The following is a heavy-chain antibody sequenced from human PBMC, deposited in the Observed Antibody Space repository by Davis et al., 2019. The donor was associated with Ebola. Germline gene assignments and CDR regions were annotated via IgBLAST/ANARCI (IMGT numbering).Heavy chain of an antibody. J-gene: IGHJ4*02. CDR3: ARAQFPTTSDH. V-gene: IGHV1-18*04. CDR1: GYTFTHYG. D-gene: IGHD1-1*01. CDR2: INPHNGNT. Sequence: ASVKVSCKASGYTFTHYGITWVRQAPGQGLEWMGWINPHNGNTNYAQNVQGRVTMTTDTSTSTAYMEVGSLKSDDTAVYYCARAQFPTTSDHWGQGTLVTVSS.